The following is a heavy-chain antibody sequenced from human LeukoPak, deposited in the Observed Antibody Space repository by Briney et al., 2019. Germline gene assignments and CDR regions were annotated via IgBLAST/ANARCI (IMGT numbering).Heavy chain of an antibody. CDR1: GDSISSSSYY. V-gene: IGHV4-39*07. J-gene: IGHJ4*02. CDR2: FYYSGST. D-gene: IGHD1-26*01. CDR3: ARGEVGALTDFDF. Sequence: PSETLSLTCTVSGDSISSSSYYWGWIRQPPGKGLEWIGSFYYSGSTYYNPSLKSRVTISLDTSKNQFSLKLSSVTAADTAVYYCARGEVGALTDFDFWGQGTLVTVSS.